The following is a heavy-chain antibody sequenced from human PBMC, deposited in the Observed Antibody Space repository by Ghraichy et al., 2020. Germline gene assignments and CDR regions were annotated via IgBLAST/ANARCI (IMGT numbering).Heavy chain of an antibody. D-gene: IGHD3-3*01. J-gene: IGHJ4*02. CDR2: LNWDSNSR. V-gene: IGHV3-9*01. CDR1: GFTFGDYA. CDR3: AKAARYRILEWLFDH. Sequence: GGSLRLSCAASGFTFGDYAMHWVRQAPGKGPEWVSGLNWDSNSRAYADSVKGRFTISRDNAKSTLFLQMNGLRAEDTAVYYCAKAARYRILEWLFDHWGQGTPVTVSS.